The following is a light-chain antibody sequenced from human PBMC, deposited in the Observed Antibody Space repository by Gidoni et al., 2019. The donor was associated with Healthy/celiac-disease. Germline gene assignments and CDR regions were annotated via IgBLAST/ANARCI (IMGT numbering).Light chain of an antibody. V-gene: IGKV1-33*01. J-gene: IGKJ4*01. CDR3: QQYDNLLT. CDR1: QDISNY. Sequence: DIQMTPSPSSLSASVGDRVTLTCQASQDISNYLNWYQQKPGKAPKLLIYDASNLETGVPSRFSGSGSGTDFTFTISSLQPEDIATYYCQQYDNLLTFGGGTKVEIK. CDR2: DAS.